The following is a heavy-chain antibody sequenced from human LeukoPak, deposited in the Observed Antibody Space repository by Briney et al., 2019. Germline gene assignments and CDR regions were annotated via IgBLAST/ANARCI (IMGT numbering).Heavy chain of an antibody. Sequence: GGSLRLSCAASGLTFGDYDMHWVRQATGKGLEWVSAIRSIGDRFYSDSVKGRFTISRENAKNTLYLEMNSLRVGDTAVYYCARLYSSGRYANAFDIWGQGTVVTVSS. CDR1: GLTFGDYD. V-gene: IGHV3-13*01. J-gene: IGHJ3*02. D-gene: IGHD6-19*01. CDR2: IRSIGDR. CDR3: ARLYSSGRYANAFDI.